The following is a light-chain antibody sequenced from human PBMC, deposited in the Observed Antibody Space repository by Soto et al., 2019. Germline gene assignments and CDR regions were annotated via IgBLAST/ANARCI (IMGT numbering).Light chain of an antibody. Sequence: EIVLTQSPGTLSLSPGERATLSCRASQSVSSSSYLAWYQQKPGQAPRLLIYGASSRATGIPDRFSGSGSATDFTLTISRLEPEDLSVYYCRQYGSSPSYTFVQGTKLEIK. CDR2: GAS. J-gene: IGKJ2*01. CDR1: QSVSSSSY. V-gene: IGKV3-20*01. CDR3: RQYGSSPSYT.